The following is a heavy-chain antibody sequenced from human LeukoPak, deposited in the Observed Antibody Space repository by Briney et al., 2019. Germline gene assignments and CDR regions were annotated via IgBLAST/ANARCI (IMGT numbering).Heavy chain of an antibody. CDR2: ISSSSSYI. V-gene: IGHV3-21*01. CDR3: ARMITFGGVIVITDYYYYGMDV. CDR1: GFTFSSYS. D-gene: IGHD3-16*02. Sequence: GGSLRLSCAASGFTFSSYSMNWVRQAPGKGLEWVSSISSSSSYIYYADSVKGRFTISRDNAKNSLYLQMNSLRAEDTAAYYCARMITFGGVIVITDYYYYGMDVWGQGTTVTVSS. J-gene: IGHJ6*02.